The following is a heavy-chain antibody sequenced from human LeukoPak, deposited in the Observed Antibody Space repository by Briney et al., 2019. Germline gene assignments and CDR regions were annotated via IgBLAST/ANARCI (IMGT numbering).Heavy chain of an antibody. J-gene: IGHJ4*02. CDR2: ISWNGDYI. V-gene: IGHV3-9*01. CDR1: GFNFKNYA. Sequence: GRSLRLSCAASGFNFKNYAILWVRQVPGKGLEWVSGISWNGDYIGYADSVKGRFTISRDNAKNSLYLQMNSLRPEDTALYYCLKDMDNNGWGWGQGTLVTVSA. CDR3: LKDMDNNGWG. D-gene: IGHD3-22*01.